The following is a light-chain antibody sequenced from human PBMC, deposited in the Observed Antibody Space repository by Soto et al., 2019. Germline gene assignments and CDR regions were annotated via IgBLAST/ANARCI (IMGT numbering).Light chain of an antibody. CDR3: AAWDGSLKEYV. J-gene: IGLJ1*01. V-gene: IGLV2-14*03. CDR1: SSDVGGYDF. CDR2: DVS. Sequence: QSALTQPASVSGSPGQSITISCTGTSSDVGGYDFVSWYQHHPGKAPRLMIYDVSHRPSGVSDRFSASKSGNTASLTISGLLAEDEADYYCAAWDGSLKEYVFGTGTKLTVL.